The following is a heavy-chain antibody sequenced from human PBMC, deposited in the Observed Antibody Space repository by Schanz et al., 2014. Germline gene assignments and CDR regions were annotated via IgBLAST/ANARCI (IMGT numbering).Heavy chain of an antibody. CDR2: ISASGGDT. CDR1: EFTFSTDA. J-gene: IGHJ4*02. D-gene: IGHD3-10*01. Sequence: EVHLLDSGGGLVQPGGSLRLSCAASEFTFSTDAMSWVRQAPGKGLEWLSVISASGGDTYYADSVKGRFTISRDNSKNTLYLQMNRLRPEDTAVYYCAKYRGYYRVSGSYRELEYWGQGTLVTVSS. CDR3: AKYRGYYRVSGSYRELEY. V-gene: IGHV3-23*01.